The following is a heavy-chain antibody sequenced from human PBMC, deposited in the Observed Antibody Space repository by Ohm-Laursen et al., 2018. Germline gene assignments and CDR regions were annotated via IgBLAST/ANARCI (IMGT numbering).Heavy chain of an antibody. CDR3: ARVSRGTLQSP. CDR2: ISSSGSTI. V-gene: IGHV3-11*01. J-gene: IGHJ5*02. Sequence: GSLRLSCTASGFTFSDYYMSWIRQAPGKGLEWFSYISSSGSTIYYADSVKGRFTISRDNAKNSLYLQMNSLRAEDTAVYYCARVSRGTLQSPWGQGTLVTVSS. CDR1: GFTFSDYY. D-gene: IGHD5-24*01.